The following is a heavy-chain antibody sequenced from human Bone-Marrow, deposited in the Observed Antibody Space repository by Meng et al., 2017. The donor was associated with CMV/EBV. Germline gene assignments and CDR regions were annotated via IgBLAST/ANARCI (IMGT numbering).Heavy chain of an antibody. J-gene: IGHJ4*02. CDR3: ARGTKRPCTGTSCYTLDS. CDR1: GFTFSTYW. D-gene: IGHD2-2*02. V-gene: IGHV3-74*01. CDR2: INNDGSDT. Sequence: GGSLRLSCAASGFTFSTYWMHWVRQAPGKGLVWVSRINNDGSDTTYADSVKGRFTISRDNAKNTLYLQMNSLRGEDTAVYYCARGTKRPCTGTSCYTLDSWGQGTLVTVSS.